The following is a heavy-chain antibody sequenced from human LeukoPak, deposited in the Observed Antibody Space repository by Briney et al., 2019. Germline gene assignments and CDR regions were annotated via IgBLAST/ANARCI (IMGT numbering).Heavy chain of an antibody. CDR2: IRSDGSNK. D-gene: IGHD2-21*02. CDR3: ARGLAYCGGDCYIFDY. CDR1: GFSFSSYG. J-gene: IGHJ4*02. Sequence: PGGSLRLSCAGSGFSFSSYGMHWVRQAPGKGLEWMAFIRSDGSNKYYADSVKGRFTISRDNSKNTLYLQMNSLRADDTAVYYCARGLAYCGGDCYIFDYWGQGTLVTVSS. V-gene: IGHV3-30*02.